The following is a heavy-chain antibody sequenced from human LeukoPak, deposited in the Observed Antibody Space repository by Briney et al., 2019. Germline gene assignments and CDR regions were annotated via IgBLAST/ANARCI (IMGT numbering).Heavy chain of an antibody. CDR1: GFTFSSYG. J-gene: IGHJ4*02. Sequence: PGGSLRLSCAASGFTFSSYGMHWVRQAPGKGLEWVAVISYDGSNKYYADSVKGRFTISRDNSKNTLYLQMNSLRAEDTAVYYCAKVGYPSGQFDYWGQGTLVTVSS. CDR2: ISYDGSNK. V-gene: IGHV3-30*18. D-gene: IGHD5-12*01. CDR3: AKVGYPSGQFDY.